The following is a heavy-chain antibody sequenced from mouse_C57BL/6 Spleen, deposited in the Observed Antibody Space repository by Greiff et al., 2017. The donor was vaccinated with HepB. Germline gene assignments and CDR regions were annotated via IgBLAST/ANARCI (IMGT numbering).Heavy chain of an antibody. D-gene: IGHD3-3*01. J-gene: IGHJ1*03. CDR3: ARHFSRGWYFDV. CDR2: ISSGSSTI. V-gene: IGHV5-17*01. Sequence: EVHLVESGGGLVKPGGSLKLSCAASGFTFSDYGMHWVRQAPEKGLEWVAYISSGSSTIYYADTVKGRFTISRDNAKNTLFLQMSSLRSEDTAMYYCARHFSRGWYFDVWGTGTTVTVSS. CDR1: GFTFSDYG.